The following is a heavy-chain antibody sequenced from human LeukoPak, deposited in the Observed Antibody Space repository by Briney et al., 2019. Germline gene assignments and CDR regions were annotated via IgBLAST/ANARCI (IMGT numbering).Heavy chain of an antibody. D-gene: IGHD1-1*01. V-gene: IGHV3-53*01. Sequence: GGSLRLSCAASGFTVSSNYMSWVRQAPGKGLEWVSVIYSGGSTYYADSVKGRFTISRDISKNTLYLQMNSLRVEDTAVYYCAKDPPTTGTTFDNWGRGTLVTVSS. J-gene: IGHJ4*02. CDR3: AKDPPTTGTTFDN. CDR2: IYSGGST. CDR1: GFTVSSNY.